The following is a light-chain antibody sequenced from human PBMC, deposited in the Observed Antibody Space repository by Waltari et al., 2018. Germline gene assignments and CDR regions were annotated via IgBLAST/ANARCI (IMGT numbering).Light chain of an antibody. CDR2: GQN. J-gene: IGLJ2*01. V-gene: IGLV3-19*01. CDR1: SLRRFY. Sequence: SSGLTQDPSVSVALGQTVRITCQGDSLRRFYASWYQQRPGQAPILVLYGQNNRPSGIPDRFSGSTSGNTASLTITGAQAEDEADYYCHSRDTSSTRVFGGGTRLTV. CDR3: HSRDTSSTRV.